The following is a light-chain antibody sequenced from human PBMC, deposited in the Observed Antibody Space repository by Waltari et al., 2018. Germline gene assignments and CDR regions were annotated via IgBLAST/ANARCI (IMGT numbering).Light chain of an antibody. CDR1: SSDIGNYNY. V-gene: IGLV2-14*01. J-gene: IGLJ1*01. CDR2: EVS. Sequence: ISCTGTSSDIGNYNYVSWYQQHPGKAPKLILYEVSDRPSGVSRRFSGSKSGNKATLTISGLQADDEADYYCSSYTNRATLRVFGTGTKVTVL. CDR3: SSYTNRATLRV.